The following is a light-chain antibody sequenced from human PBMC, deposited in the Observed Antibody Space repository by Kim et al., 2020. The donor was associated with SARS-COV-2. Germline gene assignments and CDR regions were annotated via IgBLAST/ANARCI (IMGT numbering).Light chain of an antibody. CDR2: DAS. J-gene: IGKJ2*01. V-gene: IGKV3-11*01. Sequence: SSAPGERATRSCRTSQSVSSNLAGYQQKPGQAPRLLIYDASNRATGSPARFSGSGSGTDFTLTISSLEPEDFAVYYCQQRSNWPHTFGQGTKLEI. CDR1: QSVSSN. CDR3: QQRSNWPHT.